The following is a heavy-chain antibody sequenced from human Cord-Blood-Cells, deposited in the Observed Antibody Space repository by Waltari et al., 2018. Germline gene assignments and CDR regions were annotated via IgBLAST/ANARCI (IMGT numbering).Heavy chain of an antibody. J-gene: IGHJ3*02. Sequence: QVQLVQSGAEVKKPGASVKVSCKASGYTFTSYAMHWVRQAPGQRLEWMGWINAGNGNTKYSQKFQGRVTITRDTSASTAYMGLSSLRSEDTAVYYCARTFCGGDCYWDTFDIWGQGTMVTVSS. D-gene: IGHD2-21*01. CDR3: ARTFCGGDCYWDTFDI. CDR2: INAGNGNT. CDR1: GYTFTSYA. V-gene: IGHV1-3*01.